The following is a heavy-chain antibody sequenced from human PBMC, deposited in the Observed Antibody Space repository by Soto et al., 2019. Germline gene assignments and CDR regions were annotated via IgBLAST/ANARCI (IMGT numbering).Heavy chain of an antibody. V-gene: IGHV1-3*01. J-gene: IGHJ2*01. CDR3: ARGGSLYRYFDL. CDR2: INAGNGNT. Sequence: ASVKVSCKASGYTFTSYAMHWVRQAPGQRLEWMGWINAGNGNTKYSQKFQGRVTITRDTSASTAYMELSSLRSEDTAEYYCARGGSLYRYFDLWGRGTLVTVSS. CDR1: GYTFTSYA. D-gene: IGHD1-26*01.